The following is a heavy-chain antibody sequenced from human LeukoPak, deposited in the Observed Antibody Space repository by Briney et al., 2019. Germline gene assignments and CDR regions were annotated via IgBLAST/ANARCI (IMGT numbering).Heavy chain of an antibody. J-gene: IGHJ3*02. CDR1: GYTFTSYD. Sequence: GASVRVSCKASGYTFTSYDINWVRQAPGQGLEWMGWMNPNSGNTGYAQKFQGRVTITRNTSISTAYMELSSLRSEDTAVYYCARGASYGDYGDDAFDIWGQGTMVTVSS. V-gene: IGHV1-8*03. D-gene: IGHD4-17*01. CDR3: ARGASYGDYGDDAFDI. CDR2: MNPNSGNT.